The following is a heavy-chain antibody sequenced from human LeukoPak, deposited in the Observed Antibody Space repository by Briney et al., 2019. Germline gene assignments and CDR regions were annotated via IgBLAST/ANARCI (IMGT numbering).Heavy chain of an antibody. CDR1: GYTFTSYA. D-gene: IGHD6-19*01. CDR2: INAGNGNT. CDR3: ARGYSSGWTFDY. Sequence: ASVKVSCKASGYTFTSYAMHWERQAPGQRLEWMGWINAGNGNTKYSQKFQGRVTITRDTSASTAYMELSSLRSEDTAVYYCARGYSSGWTFDYWGQGTLVTVSS. V-gene: IGHV1-3*01. J-gene: IGHJ4*02.